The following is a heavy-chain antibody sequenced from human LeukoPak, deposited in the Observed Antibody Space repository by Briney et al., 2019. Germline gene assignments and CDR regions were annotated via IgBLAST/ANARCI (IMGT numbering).Heavy chain of an antibody. V-gene: IGHV4-59*08. CDR1: GGSISSYY. Sequence: NPSETLSLTCTVSGGSISSYYWSWIRQPPGKGLEWIALIYSSGSTNYNPSLKSRVTISVDTSKNQFSLRLSAVAAADTAVYYCARHSGLLYFDYWGQGNLVTVSS. CDR3: ARHSGLLYFDY. D-gene: IGHD3-10*01. J-gene: IGHJ4*02. CDR2: IYSSGST.